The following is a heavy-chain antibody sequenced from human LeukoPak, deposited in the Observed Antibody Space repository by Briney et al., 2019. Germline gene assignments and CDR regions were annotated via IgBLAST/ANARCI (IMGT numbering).Heavy chain of an antibody. CDR3: AKGEGSDYGDYGWFDP. V-gene: IGHV3-30*18. CDR2: ISYDRSNK. Sequence: GGSLRLSCAASGFTFSSYGMHWVRQAPGKGLEWVAVISYDRSNKYYADSVKGRFTISRDNSKNTLYLQMNSLRAEDTAVYYCAKGEGSDYGDYGWFDPWGQGTLVTVSS. CDR1: GFTFSSYG. J-gene: IGHJ5*02. D-gene: IGHD4-17*01.